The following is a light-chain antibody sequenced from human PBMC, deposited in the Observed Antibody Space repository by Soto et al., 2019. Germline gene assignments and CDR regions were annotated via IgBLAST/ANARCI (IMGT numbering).Light chain of an antibody. CDR2: EVS. CDR3: SSYSGSNTLL. J-gene: IGLJ2*01. Sequence: QSALTQSPSASRSPGQSVTISCTGTSSDVGGYNFVSWYQQHPGKAPKLMIYEVSKRLSGVPDRFSGSKSGNTASLTVSGLHAEEEADYYCSSYSGSNTLLFGGGTKLTVL. V-gene: IGLV2-8*02. CDR1: SSDVGGYNF.